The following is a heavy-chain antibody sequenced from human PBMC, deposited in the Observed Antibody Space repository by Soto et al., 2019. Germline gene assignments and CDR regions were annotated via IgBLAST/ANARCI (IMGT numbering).Heavy chain of an antibody. V-gene: IGHV1-46*01. Sequence: QVQLVQSGAEVKKPGASVKVSCKTSGYIFTAYSMHWVRQAPGLGLEWMGVVNPSGGSAHYAQSFEGRVTLTRDTSTSTFYMELSSLRSEDTAVYYCAREENCRGGTCYSEYFHHWGQGTLVTDSS. D-gene: IGHD2-15*01. J-gene: IGHJ1*01. CDR1: GYIFTAYS. CDR3: AREENCRGGTCYSEYFHH. CDR2: VNPSGGSA.